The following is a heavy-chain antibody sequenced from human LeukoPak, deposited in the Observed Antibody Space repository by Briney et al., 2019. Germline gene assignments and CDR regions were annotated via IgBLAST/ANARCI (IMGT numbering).Heavy chain of an antibody. CDR1: GGSFSGYY. V-gene: IGHV4-34*01. CDR3: AGCRSGYDILTGYYSQIYWFDP. D-gene: IGHD3-9*01. CDR2: INHSGST. J-gene: IGHJ5*02. Sequence: SETLSLTCAVYGGSFSGYYWSWIRQPPGKGLEWIGEINHSGSTNYKPSLKSRVTISVDTSKNQFSLKLSSVTAADTAVYYCAGCRSGYDILTGYYSQIYWFDPWGQGTLVTVSS.